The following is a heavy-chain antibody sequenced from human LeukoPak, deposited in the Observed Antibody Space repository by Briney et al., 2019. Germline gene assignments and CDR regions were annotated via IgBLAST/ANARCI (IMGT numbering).Heavy chain of an antibody. CDR2: ISGSGGST. CDR3: AKRPLPGYSYGKYYFDY. V-gene: IGHV3-23*01. D-gene: IGHD5-18*01. CDR1: GFTFSSYA. Sequence: PGGSLRLSCAASGFTFSSYAMSWVRQAPGKGLEWVSVISGSGGSTYYADSVKGRFTISRDNSKNTLYLQMNSLRAEDTAVYYCAKRPLPGYSYGKYYFDYWGQGTLVTVSS. J-gene: IGHJ4*02.